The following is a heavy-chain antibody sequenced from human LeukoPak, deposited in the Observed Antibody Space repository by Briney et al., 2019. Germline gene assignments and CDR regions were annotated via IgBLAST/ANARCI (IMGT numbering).Heavy chain of an antibody. D-gene: IGHD3-9*01. J-gene: IGHJ4*02. CDR3: ARDRGSSGILTGYFDY. CDR2: INHSGST. V-gene: IGHV4-34*01. CDR1: GGSFSGYY. Sequence: SETLSLTCAVYGGSFSGYYWSWIRQPPGKGLEWIGEINHSGSTNYNPSLKSRVTISVDTSKNQFSLKLSSVTAADTAVYYCARDRGSSGILTGYFDYWGQGTLVTVSS.